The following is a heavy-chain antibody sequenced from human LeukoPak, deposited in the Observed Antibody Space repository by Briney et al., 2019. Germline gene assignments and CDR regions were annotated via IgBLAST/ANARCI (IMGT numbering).Heavy chain of an antibody. J-gene: IGHJ4*02. Sequence: GGSLRLSCAASGFTFSNAWMGWVRQAPGKGLEWVGRIKRKTDGGTTDYAAPVKGRFTISRDDSKNTLYLQMNSLKTEDTAVYYCTTFDYAAFDHWGQGTLVTVSS. D-gene: IGHD4-17*01. CDR2: IKRKTDGGTT. CDR3: TTFDYAAFDH. CDR1: GFTFSNAW. V-gene: IGHV3-15*01.